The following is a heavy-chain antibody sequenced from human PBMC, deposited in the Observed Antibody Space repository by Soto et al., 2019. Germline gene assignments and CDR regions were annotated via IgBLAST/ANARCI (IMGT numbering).Heavy chain of an antibody. V-gene: IGHV4-30-4*01. CDR1: GGSISSGDYY. Sequence: PSETLSLTCTVPGGSISSGDYYWSWIRQPPGKGLEWIGYIYYSGSTYYNPSLKSRVTISVDTSKNQFSLKLSSVTAADTAVYYCASAVAGAKDYYYGMDVWGQGTTVTVSS. D-gene: IGHD6-19*01. CDR3: ASAVAGAKDYYYGMDV. CDR2: IYYSGST. J-gene: IGHJ6*02.